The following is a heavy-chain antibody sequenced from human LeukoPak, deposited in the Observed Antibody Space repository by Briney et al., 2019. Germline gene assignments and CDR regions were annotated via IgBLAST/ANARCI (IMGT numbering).Heavy chain of an antibody. CDR1: GGSFSGYY. V-gene: IGHV4-34*01. CDR2: INHSGST. J-gene: IGHJ6*02. D-gene: IGHD3-10*01. CDR3: ARLDRGYGMDV. Sequence: SETLSLTCAVYGGSFSGYYWSWIRQPPGKGLEWIGEINHSGSTSYNPSLKSRVTISVDTSKNQFSLKLSSVTAADTAVYYCARLDRGYGMDVWGQGTTVTVSS.